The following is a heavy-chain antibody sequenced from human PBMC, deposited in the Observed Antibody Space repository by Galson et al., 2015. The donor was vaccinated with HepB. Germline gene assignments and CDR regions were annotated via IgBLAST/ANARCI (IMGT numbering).Heavy chain of an antibody. Sequence: SETLSLTCTVSGDSISSPYWTWIRQPPGKGLEWIGHIDDRGNTKYNLSLKSRVTMAVDTSKNQFSLRLRSVTAADTAMYYCARDRCSSSNCYSEWDHLKPLSNWFDPWGQGTLVTVSS. J-gene: IGHJ5*02. CDR2: IDDRGNT. CDR3: ARDRCSSSNCYSEWDHLKPLSNWFDP. D-gene: IGHD2-2*01. V-gene: IGHV4-59*11. CDR1: GDSISSPY.